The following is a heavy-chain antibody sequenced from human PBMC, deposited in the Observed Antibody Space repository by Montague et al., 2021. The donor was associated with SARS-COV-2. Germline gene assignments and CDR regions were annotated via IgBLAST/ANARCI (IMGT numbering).Heavy chain of an antibody. J-gene: IGHJ4*02. Sequence: SLRLSCSASGFTFNNYAMNWVRQAPGKGLEWVSVIASGGRSTFYADSVKGRFTISRDNSKDTLYLQMYSLRPEDTALYYCAKDPVPVAGRYFDYWGQGTLVTVSS. V-gene: IGHV3-23*03. D-gene: IGHD6-19*01. CDR2: IASGGRST. CDR1: GFTFNNYA. CDR3: AKDPVPVAGRYFDY.